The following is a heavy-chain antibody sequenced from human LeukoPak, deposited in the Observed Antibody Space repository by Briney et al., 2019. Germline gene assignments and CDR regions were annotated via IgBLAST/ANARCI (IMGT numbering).Heavy chain of an antibody. CDR1: GGSISSYY. Sequence: PSETLSLTCTVSGGSISSYYWSWIRQPPGKGLEWIGYIYYSGSTNYNPSLKSRVTISVDTSKNQFSLKLSSVTAADTAVYYCARGGGSGSYHMYYYYYYMDVWGKGTTVTVSS. J-gene: IGHJ6*03. CDR3: ARGGGSGSYHMYYYYYYMDV. V-gene: IGHV4-59*01. D-gene: IGHD3-10*01. CDR2: IYYSGST.